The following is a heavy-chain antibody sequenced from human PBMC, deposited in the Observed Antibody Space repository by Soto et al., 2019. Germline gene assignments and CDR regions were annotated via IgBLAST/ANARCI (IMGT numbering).Heavy chain of an antibody. CDR1: RGSFSGYY. CDR2: INHSGST. D-gene: IGHD6-13*01. CDR3: ARPAIAAAVSAFDY. Sequence: QVQLQQWGAGLLKPSETLSLTCAVYRGSFSGYYWSWIRQSPGKGLEWIGEINHSGSTNYNPSLRSRVTISVDTSKNPFSLQLSSVTAADTAVYYCARPAIAAAVSAFDYWGQGTLVTVSS. J-gene: IGHJ4*02. V-gene: IGHV4-34*01.